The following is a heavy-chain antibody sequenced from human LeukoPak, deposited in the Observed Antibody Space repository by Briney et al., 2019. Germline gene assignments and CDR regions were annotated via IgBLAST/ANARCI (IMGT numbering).Heavy chain of an antibody. CDR3: AGKYYYDSSGYYYVDY. Sequence: SETLSLTCTVSGYSISSGYYWSWIRQPPGKGLEWIGYIYYSGRTTYNPSLTSRVTISVDTSKNQFSLKLSSVTAADTAVYYCAGKYYYDSSGYYYVDYWGQGTLVTVSS. D-gene: IGHD3-22*01. CDR2: IYYSGRT. J-gene: IGHJ4*02. V-gene: IGHV4-61*01. CDR1: GYSISSGYY.